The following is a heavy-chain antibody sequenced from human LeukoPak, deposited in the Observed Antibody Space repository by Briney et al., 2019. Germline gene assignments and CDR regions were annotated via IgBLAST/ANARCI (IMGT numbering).Heavy chain of an antibody. CDR2: ISYDGSNK. J-gene: IGHJ4*02. CDR1: GFTFSGYA. V-gene: IGHV3-30-3*01. Sequence: TGRSLRLSCAASGFTFSGYAMHWVRQAPGKGLEWVAVISYDGSNKYYADSVKGRFTISRDNSKNTLYLQMNSLRAEDTAVYYCARGVGLSVYSSSGFDYWGQGTLVTVSS. D-gene: IGHD6-6*01. CDR3: ARGVGLSVYSSSGFDY.